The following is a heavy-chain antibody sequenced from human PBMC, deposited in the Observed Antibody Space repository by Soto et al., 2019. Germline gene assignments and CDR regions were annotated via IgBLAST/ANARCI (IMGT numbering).Heavy chain of an antibody. CDR3: ARTYYYDSSGYSDAFDI. Sequence: DTLSLTCAVSGYSISSGYYWGWIRQPPGKGLEWIGSIYHSGSTYYNPSLKSRVTISVDTSKNQFSLKLSSVTAADTAVYYCARTYYYDSSGYSDAFDIWGQGTMVTVSS. CDR1: GYSISSGYY. J-gene: IGHJ3*02. D-gene: IGHD3-22*01. CDR2: IYHSGST. V-gene: IGHV4-38-2*01.